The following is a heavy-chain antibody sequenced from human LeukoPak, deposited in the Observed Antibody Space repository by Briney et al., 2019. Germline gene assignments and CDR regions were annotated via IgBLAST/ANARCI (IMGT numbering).Heavy chain of an antibody. V-gene: IGHV3-33*01. D-gene: IGHD3-9*01. CDR2: TCYDGSNK. Sequence: LSCAASRFTFSRNSTQWFRQAPGKGLEWVTITCYDGSNKCYAESVKGRFTISRDNSKNTLYLQMNSLRAEDTAVYYCARVDYDILTGYPSGSYYGMDVWGQGTTVTVSS. CDR1: RFTFSRNS. J-gene: IGHJ6*02. CDR3: ARVDYDILTGYPSGSYYGMDV.